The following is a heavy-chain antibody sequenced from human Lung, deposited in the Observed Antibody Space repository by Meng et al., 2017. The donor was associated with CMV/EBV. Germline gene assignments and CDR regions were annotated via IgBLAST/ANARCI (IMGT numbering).Heavy chain of an antibody. CDR3: AKDSPYSGYYYRYYYYGMDV. CDR1: GFIFSSFA. CDR2: VTGSGDST. J-gene: IGHJ6*02. D-gene: IGHD1-26*01. V-gene: IGHV3-23*01. Sequence: GGSLRLXCTASGFIFSSFAMSWVRQAPGKGLEWVSAVTGSGDSTYHADSVEGRFTISRDNSKNTLYLQMNSLRAEDTAVYYCAKDSPYSGYYYRYYYYGMDVWGQGTXVTVSS.